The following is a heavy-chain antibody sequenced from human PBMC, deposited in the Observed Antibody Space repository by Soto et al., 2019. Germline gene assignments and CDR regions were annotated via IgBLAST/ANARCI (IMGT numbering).Heavy chain of an antibody. CDR3: ARGPMFGVVWSPNWFDP. J-gene: IGHJ5*02. CDR2: INPSGGST. Sequence: ASVKVSCKASGYTFTSYYMHWVRQAPGQGLEWMGIINPSGGSTNYAQKLQGRVTMTTDTSTSTAYMELRSLRSDDTAVYYCARGPMFGVVWSPNWFDPWGQGTLVTVSS. V-gene: IGHV1-46*01. D-gene: IGHD3-3*01. CDR1: GYTFTSYY.